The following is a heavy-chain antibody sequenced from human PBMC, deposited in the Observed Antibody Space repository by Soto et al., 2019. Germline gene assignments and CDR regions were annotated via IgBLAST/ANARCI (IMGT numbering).Heavy chain of an antibody. CDR1: VDGDSTNSAT. V-gene: IGHV6-1*01. J-gene: IGHJ5*01. CDR3: ARLIGNSWLDS. Sequence: QPLSLTWTISVDGDSTNSATWGWIRQSPSRGLEWLGRTYYRSKWYNDYAVSVKGRITINPDTSNNQLSLQLNSVTPDDTAVYYCARLIGNSWLDSWGQGTLVTSPQ. CDR2: TYYRSKWYN. D-gene: IGHD2-8*01.